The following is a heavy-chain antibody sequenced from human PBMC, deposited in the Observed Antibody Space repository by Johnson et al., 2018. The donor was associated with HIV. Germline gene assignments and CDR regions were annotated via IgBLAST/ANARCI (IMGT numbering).Heavy chain of an antibody. Sequence: EVQLVESGGGLVQPGGSLILSCAASGFTFSSCAMSCVRQAPGKGLEWVSAISGSGGSTYYADSVKGRFTISRYNSKNTLYLQMNSLRAEDTAVYYCAGDATSYYYDSSTGSDAFDIWGQGTMVTVSS. D-gene: IGHD3-22*01. V-gene: IGHV3-23*04. CDR2: ISGSGGST. CDR3: AGDATSYYYDSSTGSDAFDI. J-gene: IGHJ3*02. CDR1: GFTFSSCA.